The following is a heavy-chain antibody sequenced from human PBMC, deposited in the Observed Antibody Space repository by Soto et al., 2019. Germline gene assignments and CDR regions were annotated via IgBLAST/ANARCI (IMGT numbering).Heavy chain of an antibody. CDR1: GGTFSSYA. CDR3: ARSLVEMATIDSSNSFDY. Sequence: VKVSCKASGGTFSSYAISWVRQAPGQGLEWMGGIIPIFGTANYAQKFQGRVTITADESTSTAYMELSSLRSEDTAVYYCARSLVEMATIDSSNSFDYWGQGTLVTSPQ. J-gene: IGHJ4*02. D-gene: IGHD5-12*01. CDR2: IIPIFGTA. V-gene: IGHV1-69*13.